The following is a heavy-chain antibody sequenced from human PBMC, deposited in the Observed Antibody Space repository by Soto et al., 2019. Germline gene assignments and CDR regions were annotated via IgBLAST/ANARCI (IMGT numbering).Heavy chain of an antibody. CDR3: ARDSRGRNDGNSMGV. D-gene: IGHD3-22*01. J-gene: IGHJ4*02. CDR1: GGTFSSYA. V-gene: IGHV1-69*12. CDR2: IIPIFGTA. Sequence: QVPLVQSGAEVKKPGSSVNVSCKASGGTFSSYAISWVRQAPGQGLEWMGGIIPIFGTANYAQKFEGRVTITADESTSTAYMELSSLRSEDTAVYYCARDSRGRNDGNSMGVWGQGTLVTVSS.